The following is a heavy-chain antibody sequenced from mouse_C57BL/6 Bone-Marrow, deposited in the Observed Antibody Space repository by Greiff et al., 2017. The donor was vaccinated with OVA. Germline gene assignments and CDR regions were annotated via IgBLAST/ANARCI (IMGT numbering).Heavy chain of an antibody. CDR3: ARSHYDYDGFDY. CDR1: GYTFTSYW. CDR2: IYPGSGST. V-gene: IGHV1-55*01. J-gene: IGHJ2*01. D-gene: IGHD2-4*01. Sequence: VKLQESGAELVKPGASVKMSCKASGYTFTSYWITWVKQRPGQGLEWIGDIYPGSGSTNYNEKFKSKATLTVDTSSSTAYMQLSSLTSEDSAVYYCARSHYDYDGFDYWGQGTTLTVSS.